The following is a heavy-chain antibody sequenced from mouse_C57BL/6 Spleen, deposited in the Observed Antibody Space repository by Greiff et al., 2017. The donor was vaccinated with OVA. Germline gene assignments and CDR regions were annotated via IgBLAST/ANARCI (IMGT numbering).Heavy chain of an antibody. CDR1: GFTFSDYY. D-gene: IGHD2-5*01. CDR2: ISNGGGST. CDR3: ARHEAYYSNSLAY. V-gene: IGHV5-12*01. J-gene: IGHJ3*01. Sequence: DVMLVESGGGLVQPGGSLKLSCAASGFTFSDYYMYWVRQTPEKRLEWVAYISNGGGSTYYPDTVKGRFTISRDNAKNTLYLQMSRLKSEDTAMDYCARHEAYYSNSLAYWGQGTLVTVSA.